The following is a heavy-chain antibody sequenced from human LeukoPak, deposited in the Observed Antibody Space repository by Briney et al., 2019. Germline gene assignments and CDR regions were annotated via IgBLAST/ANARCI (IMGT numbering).Heavy chain of an antibody. CDR1: GFTFSTYW. J-gene: IGHJ4*02. CDR3: ARDGIAAVDFDY. D-gene: IGHD6-13*01. Sequence: GGSLRLSCAASGFTFSTYWMHWVRQAPGKGLVWVSRVNGDGSSTNYADSVKGRFTISRDNAKNTLYLQMNSLRAEDTAVYYCARDGIAAVDFDYRGQGILVTVSS. V-gene: IGHV3-74*01. CDR2: VNGDGSST.